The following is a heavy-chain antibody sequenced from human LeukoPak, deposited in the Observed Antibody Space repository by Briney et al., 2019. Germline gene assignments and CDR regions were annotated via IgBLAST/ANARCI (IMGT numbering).Heavy chain of an antibody. V-gene: IGHV3-23*01. CDR2: ISSSGNYI. D-gene: IGHD3-10*01. CDR3: AKEIYAYGSRGFDY. CDR1: QFTFSYYA. Sequence: GGSLRLSCSASQFTFSYYAMAWVRQAPGKGLEWVSGISSSGNYICYADSVKGRFTISIDNSKSRLYLQLNSLRVEDTAVYYCAKEIYAYGSRGFDYWGQGTLVTVSS. J-gene: IGHJ4*02.